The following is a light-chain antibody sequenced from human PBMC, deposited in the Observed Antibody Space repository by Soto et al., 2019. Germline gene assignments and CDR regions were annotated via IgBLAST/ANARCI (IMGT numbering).Light chain of an antibody. CDR3: QQSYSTPLT. CDR1: QIISTY. CDR2: AAS. Sequence: DIQMTQSPSSLSASVGDRVTITCRASQIISTYLNWYQQRAGLAPRLLIYAASSLQSGVPSRFGGSGSGTDFTLTISSLQPEDFATYYCQQSYSTPLTFGGGTKVDIK. V-gene: IGKV1-39*01. J-gene: IGKJ4*02.